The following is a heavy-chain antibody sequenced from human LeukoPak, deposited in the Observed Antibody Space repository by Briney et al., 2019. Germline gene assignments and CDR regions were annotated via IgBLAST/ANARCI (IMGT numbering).Heavy chain of an antibody. CDR2: ISSSGSTI. CDR1: GFTFSDYY. V-gene: IGHV3-11*01. CDR3: ARAVPPDYYGMDV. J-gene: IGHJ6*02. D-gene: IGHD1-14*01. Sequence: GGSLRLSCAASGFTFSDYYMNWIRQAPGKGLEWVSYISSSGSTIYYADSVKGRFTISRDNAKNSLYLQMNSLRAEDTAVYYCARAVPPDYYGMDVWGQGTTVTVSS.